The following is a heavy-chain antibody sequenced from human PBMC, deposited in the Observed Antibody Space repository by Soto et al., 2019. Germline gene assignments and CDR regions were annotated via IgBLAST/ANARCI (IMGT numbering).Heavy chain of an antibody. Sequence: GGSLRLSCAASGFTFSNDGMHWVRQAPGKGLGWVAIRWHDGNNKYYADSVRGRFIIPRDNSKNRLYLQMNSLRAEDTAVYYCASALVGASDTYGLDVWGQGTPVTVSS. J-gene: IGHJ6*02. CDR1: GFTFSNDG. CDR2: RWHDGNNK. D-gene: IGHD1-26*01. V-gene: IGHV3-33*01. CDR3: ASALVGASDTYGLDV.